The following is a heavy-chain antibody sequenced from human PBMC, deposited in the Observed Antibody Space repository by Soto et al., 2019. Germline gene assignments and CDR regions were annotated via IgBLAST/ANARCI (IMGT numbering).Heavy chain of an antibody. CDR2: INNGGDAT. CDR1: GFTFSHYA. V-gene: IGHV3-23*01. D-gene: IGHD3-10*01. J-gene: IGHJ3*02. CDR3: AKAGAKLLAFDI. Sequence: GGSLRLSCVASGFTFSHYAMSWVRQAPGKGLEWISAINNGGDATYSADSVKGRFTISRDNSKNTLCLQMNSLRAEDTAVYYCAKAGAKLLAFDIWGQGTMVTVSS.